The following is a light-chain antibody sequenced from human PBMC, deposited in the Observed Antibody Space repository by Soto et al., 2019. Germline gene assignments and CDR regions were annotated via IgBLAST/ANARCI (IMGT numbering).Light chain of an antibody. J-gene: IGKJ4*01. CDR1: QSVLYSSDNKNY. V-gene: IGKV4-1*01. CDR3: QQYYITPLT. CDR2: WAS. Sequence: DIVMTQSPDSLPVSLGERATINCKSSQSVLYSSDNKNYLAWYQQKPGQPPKLLIYWASTRESGVPDRFSGSGSGKDFTLTISSLQAEDVAVYYCQQYYITPLTFGGGTKVEMK.